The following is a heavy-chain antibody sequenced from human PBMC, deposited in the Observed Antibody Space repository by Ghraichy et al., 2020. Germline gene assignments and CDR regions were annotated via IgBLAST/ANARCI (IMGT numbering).Heavy chain of an antibody. D-gene: IGHD6-13*01. CDR2: IIPILGIA. Sequence: SVKVSCKASGGTFSSYAISWVRQAPGQGLEWMGRIIPILGIANYAQKFQGRVTITADKSTSTAYMELSSLRSEDTAVYYCARWLSSSPAFDIWGQGTMVTVSS. V-gene: IGHV1-69*04. CDR1: GGTFSSYA. CDR3: ARWLSSSPAFDI. J-gene: IGHJ3*02.